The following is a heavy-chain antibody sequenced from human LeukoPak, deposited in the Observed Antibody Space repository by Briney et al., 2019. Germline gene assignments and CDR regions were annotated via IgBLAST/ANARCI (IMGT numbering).Heavy chain of an antibody. J-gene: IGHJ6*03. CDR1: GFSLSDYY. CDR2: ISSSGSTI. Sequence: PGGSLRLSCAASGFSLSDYYMSWIRQDPGKGLEWVSYISSSGSTIYYADSVKGRFTISRDNAKNSLYLQMNSLRAEDTAVYYCARGAPTSYYYDSSGYYHSYYYMDVWGKGTTVTVSS. CDR3: ARGAPTSYYYDSSGYYHSYYYMDV. V-gene: IGHV3-11*04. D-gene: IGHD3-22*01.